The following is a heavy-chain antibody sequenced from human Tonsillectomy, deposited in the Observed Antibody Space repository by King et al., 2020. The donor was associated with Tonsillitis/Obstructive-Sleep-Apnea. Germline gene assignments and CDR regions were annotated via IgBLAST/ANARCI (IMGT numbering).Heavy chain of an antibody. CDR2: ISSSSNYI. J-gene: IGHJ6*03. CDR3: GRVKGFLESFFYYYMDV. D-gene: IGHD3-3*01. Sequence: VQLVESGGGLVKPGGSLRLSCEASGFTFSSYNMNWVRQAPGKGLELVSSISSSSNYIYYADSVKGRFTISRDNAKSSVYLQMNSLRAEDTAVYYCGRVKGFLESFFYYYMDV. CDR1: GFTFSSYN. V-gene: IGHV3-21*01.